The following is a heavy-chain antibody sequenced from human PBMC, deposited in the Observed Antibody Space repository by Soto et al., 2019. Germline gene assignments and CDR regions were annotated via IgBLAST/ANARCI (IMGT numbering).Heavy chain of an antibody. CDR3: ASGEYSYGSYYFDY. CDR2: IIPIFGTA. V-gene: IGHV1-69*13. Sequence: SVKVSCKASGGTFSSYAISWVRQAPGQGLEWMGGIIPIFGTANYAQKFQGRVTVTADESTSTAYMELSSLRSEDTAVYYCASGEYSYGSYYFDYWGQGTLVTVSS. CDR1: GGTFSSYA. J-gene: IGHJ4*02. D-gene: IGHD5-18*01.